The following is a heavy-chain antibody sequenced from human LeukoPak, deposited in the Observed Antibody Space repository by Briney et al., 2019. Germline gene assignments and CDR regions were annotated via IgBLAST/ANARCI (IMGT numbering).Heavy chain of an antibody. J-gene: IGHJ4*02. CDR1: GDSISSSTFY. V-gene: IGHV4-39*07. D-gene: IGHD6-19*01. CDR2: IYYSGTT. CDR3: CGSGWFAGPFGY. Sequence: SETLSLTCTVSGDSISSSTFYWVWIRQPPGKGLEWIATIYYSGTTSYNPSLNSRVTISVDTSKNQFSLKLTSVTAADTAVYYCCGSGWFAGPFGYWGQGALVTVSS.